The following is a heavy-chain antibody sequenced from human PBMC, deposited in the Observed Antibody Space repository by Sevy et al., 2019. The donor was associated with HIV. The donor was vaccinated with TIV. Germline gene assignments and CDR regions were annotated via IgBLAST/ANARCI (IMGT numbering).Heavy chain of an antibody. D-gene: IGHD2-15*01. CDR3: ARHCTGSSCSHAFDI. Sequence: ETLSLTCAVYGGSFGGYYWSWIRQPPGKGLEWIGEINHSGGTNYNPSLKSRVTISVDTSKNQFSLKLNSVTAADTAVYYCARHCTGSSCSHAFDIWGQGTMVTVSS. J-gene: IGHJ3*02. CDR2: INHSGGT. CDR1: GGSFGGYY. V-gene: IGHV4-34*01.